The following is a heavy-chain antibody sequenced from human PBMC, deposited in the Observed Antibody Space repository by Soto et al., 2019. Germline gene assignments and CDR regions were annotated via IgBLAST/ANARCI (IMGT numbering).Heavy chain of an antibody. CDR2: IYYSGST. J-gene: IGHJ5*02. CDR3: ASAFPVTRVRRLIRPGFNP. V-gene: IGHV4-31*02. D-gene: IGHD3-10*01. Sequence: SVTLSLTWTVSGGCLSIGGYYWSSIRHHRGKGLEWSGYIYYSGSTYYNRSLKSRVTISVDTSKNQFSLKLSSVTAADTAVYYRASAFPVTRVRRLIRPGFNPQGQATLETVCS. CDR1: GGCLSIGGYY.